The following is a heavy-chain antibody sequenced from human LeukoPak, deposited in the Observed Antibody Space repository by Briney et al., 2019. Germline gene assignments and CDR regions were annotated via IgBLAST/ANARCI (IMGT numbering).Heavy chain of an antibody. CDR3: ARLAAAGSLYYGMDV. J-gene: IGHJ6*02. CDR2: IYHSGST. CDR1: GGSISSSNW. Sequence: PSGTLSLTCAVSGGSISSSNWWSWVRQPPGKGLEWIGEIYHSGSTNYNPSLKSRVTISVDKSKNQFSLKLSSVTAADTAVYYCARLAAAGSLYYGMDVWGQGTTVTVSS. D-gene: IGHD6-13*01. V-gene: IGHV4-4*02.